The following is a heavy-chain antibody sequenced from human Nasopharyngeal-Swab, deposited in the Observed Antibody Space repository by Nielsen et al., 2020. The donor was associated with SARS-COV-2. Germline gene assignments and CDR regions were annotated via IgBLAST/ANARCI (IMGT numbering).Heavy chain of an antibody. CDR3: ARPLTGYYYFDY. V-gene: IGHV3-13*01. Sequence: GESLKISCAASGFTFSSYDMHWVRQATGKGLEWVSAIGTAGDTYYPGSVKGRFTISRDNSKNTLYLQMNSLRAEDTAVYYCARPLTGYYYFDYWGQGTLVTVSS. D-gene: IGHD3-9*01. CDR2: IGTAGDT. J-gene: IGHJ4*02. CDR1: GFTFSSYD.